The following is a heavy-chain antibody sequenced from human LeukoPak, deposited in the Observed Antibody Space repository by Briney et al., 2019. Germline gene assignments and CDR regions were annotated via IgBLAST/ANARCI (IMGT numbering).Heavy chain of an antibody. D-gene: IGHD1-26*01. CDR1: GGTFSSYA. V-gene: IGHV1-69*01. CDR3: AAYSGSYWRAFDY. CDR2: IIPIFGTA. J-gene: IGHJ4*02. Sequence: SVKVSCKASGGTFSSYAISWVRQAPGQGLEWMVGIIPIFGTANYAQKFQGRVTITADESTSTAYMELSSLRSEDTAVYYCAAYSGSYWRAFDYWGQGTLVTVSS.